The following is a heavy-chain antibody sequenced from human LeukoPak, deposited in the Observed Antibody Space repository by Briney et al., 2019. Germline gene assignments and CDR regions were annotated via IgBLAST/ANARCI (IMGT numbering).Heavy chain of an antibody. Sequence: ASVKVSCKASGYTFTGYYMHWVRQAPGQGLEWMGWINPNSGGTNYAQKFQGRVTMTRDTSISTAYMELSRLRSDDTAVYYCARAVTYYYDSSGPGDAFDIWGQGTMVTVSS. D-gene: IGHD3-22*01. CDR3: ARAVTYYYDSSGPGDAFDI. CDR2: INPNSGGT. V-gene: IGHV1-2*02. CDR1: GYTFTGYY. J-gene: IGHJ3*02.